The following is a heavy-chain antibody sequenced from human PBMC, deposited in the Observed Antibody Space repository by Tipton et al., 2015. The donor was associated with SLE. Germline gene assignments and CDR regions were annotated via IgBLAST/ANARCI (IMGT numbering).Heavy chain of an antibody. Sequence: SLRLSCAASGFTFSAYGMNWVRQAPGKGLVWVSRINTDGRITTYADSVKGRFTISRDNAKNTLYLQMNSLRAEDTAVYYCASSSGWSNGYWGQGTLVTVSS. CDR3: ASSSGWSNGY. V-gene: IGHV3-74*01. D-gene: IGHD6-19*01. CDR1: GFTFSAYG. J-gene: IGHJ4*02. CDR2: INTDGRIT.